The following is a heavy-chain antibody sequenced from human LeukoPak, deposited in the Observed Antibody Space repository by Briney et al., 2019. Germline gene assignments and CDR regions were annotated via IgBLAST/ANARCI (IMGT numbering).Heavy chain of an antibody. CDR2: IIPIFGTA. V-gene: IGHV1-69*13. J-gene: IGHJ4*02. D-gene: IGHD3-22*01. CDR3: ARTGPYYYDYYFDY. CDR1: GGTFSSYA. Sequence: GASVKVSCKASGGTFSSYAISWVRQAPGQGLKWMGGIIPIFGTANYAQKFQGRVTITADESTSTAYMELSSLRSEDTAVYYCARTGPYYYDYYFDYWGQGTLVTVSS.